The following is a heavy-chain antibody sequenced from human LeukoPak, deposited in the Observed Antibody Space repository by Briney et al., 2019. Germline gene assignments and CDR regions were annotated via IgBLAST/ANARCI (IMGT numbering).Heavy chain of an antibody. Sequence: PGGSLRLSCAASGFPFSDYGMRWVRQAPGKGLEWVAVIWYDGSNKYYADSVKGRFTISRDNSKNTLYLQMNSLRAEDTAVYYCAKPTRGSGGSFLIDFWGQGTLVTVSS. CDR1: GFPFSDYG. D-gene: IGHD2-15*01. CDR2: IWYDGSNK. V-gene: IGHV3-33*06. CDR3: AKPTRGSGGSFLIDF. J-gene: IGHJ4*02.